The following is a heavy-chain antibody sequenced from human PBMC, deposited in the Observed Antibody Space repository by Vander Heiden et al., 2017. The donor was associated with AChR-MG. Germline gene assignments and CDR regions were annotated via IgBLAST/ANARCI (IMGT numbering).Heavy chain of an antibody. D-gene: IGHD6-19*01. Sequence: QITLKESGPTLVKPTQTLTLTCTFSGFSLSTSGVGVGWIRQPPGKALEWLALIYWDDDKRYSPSLKSRLTITKDTYKNQVVLTMTNMDPVDTATYYCAHRQGIFRSSGWYEDYWGQGTLVTVSS. CDR3: AHRQGIFRSSGWYEDY. J-gene: IGHJ4*02. CDR2: IYWDDDK. V-gene: IGHV2-5*02. CDR1: GFSLSTSGVG.